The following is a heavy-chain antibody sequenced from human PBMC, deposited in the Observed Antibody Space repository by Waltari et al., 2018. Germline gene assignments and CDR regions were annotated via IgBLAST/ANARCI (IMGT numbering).Heavy chain of an antibody. Sequence: EVQLLESGGGLVQPGGSLRLSCAASGFTFSNYAMSWVRQAPGKGLEWVSAIRNNGDGTDYADAVKGRFTISRDNSKNTLYLQIYSLRVEDSALYYCAKDWSPVDNWYDYPTFDYWGQGSLVTVSS. D-gene: IGHD1-1*01. J-gene: IGHJ4*02. CDR1: GFTFSNYA. CDR3: AKDWSPVDNWYDYPTFDY. CDR2: IRNNGDGT. V-gene: IGHV3-23*01.